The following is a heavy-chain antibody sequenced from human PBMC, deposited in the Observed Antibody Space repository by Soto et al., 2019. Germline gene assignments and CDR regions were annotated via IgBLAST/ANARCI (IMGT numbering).Heavy chain of an antibody. Sequence: SGPTLVNPTQTLTLTCTFSGFSLSTSGVGVGWIRQPPGKALEWLALIYWNDDKRYSPSLKSRLTITKDTSKNQVVLTMTNMDPVDTATYYCAHRGSSWYGDYYYGMDVWGQGTTVTSP. V-gene: IGHV2-5*01. J-gene: IGHJ6*02. CDR1: GFSLSTSGVG. CDR3: AHRGSSWYGDYYYGMDV. D-gene: IGHD6-13*01. CDR2: IYWNDDK.